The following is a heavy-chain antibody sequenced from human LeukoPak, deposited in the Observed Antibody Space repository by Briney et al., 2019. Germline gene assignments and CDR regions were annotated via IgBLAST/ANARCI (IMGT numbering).Heavy chain of an antibody. Sequence: PGGSLRLSCAASGFTFSSYGMHWVRQAPGKGLEWVAVIWYDGSNKYYADSVKGRFTISRDNSKNTLYLQMNSLKTEDTAVYYCNNREFWGQGTLVTVSS. V-gene: IGHV3-33*01. CDR3: NNREF. J-gene: IGHJ4*02. CDR2: IWYDGSNK. CDR1: GFTFSSYG. D-gene: IGHD3-10*01.